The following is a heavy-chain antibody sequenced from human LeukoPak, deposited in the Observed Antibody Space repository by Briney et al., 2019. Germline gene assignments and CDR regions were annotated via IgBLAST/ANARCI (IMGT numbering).Heavy chain of an antibody. CDR1: GFTFSSYW. J-gene: IGHJ5*02. D-gene: IGHD3-22*01. Sequence: PGGSLRLSCAASGFTFSSYWMSWVRQAPGKGLEWVANIKQDGSEKYYVDSVKGRFTISRDNAKNSLYLQMNSLRAEDTAVYYCARGGTYYYDSSGYSWFDPWGQGTLVTVSS. V-gene: IGHV3-7*01. CDR3: ARGGTYYYDSSGYSWFDP. CDR2: IKQDGSEK.